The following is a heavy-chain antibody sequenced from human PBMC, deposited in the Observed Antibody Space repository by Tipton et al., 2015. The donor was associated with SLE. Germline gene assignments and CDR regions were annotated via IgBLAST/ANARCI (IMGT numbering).Heavy chain of an antibody. CDR1: GFTFSSYG. D-gene: IGHD3-16*01. Sequence: SLRLSCAASGFTFSSYGMHWVRQAPGKGLEWVAFTRYDGSNKYYADSVKGRFTISRDNSKNTLYLQMNNLRPEDTAVYYCARDSWGLGRYWGQGTLVTVSS. CDR2: TRYDGSNK. V-gene: IGHV3-30*02. CDR3: ARDSWGLGRY. J-gene: IGHJ4*02.